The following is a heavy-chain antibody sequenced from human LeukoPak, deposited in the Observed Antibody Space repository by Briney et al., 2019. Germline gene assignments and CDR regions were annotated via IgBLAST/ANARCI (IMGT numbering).Heavy chain of an antibody. Sequence: SETLSLTCTVSGGSISSHYLSWIRQPPGKGLEWIAYISYSGSTNYNPSLKSRVTTSVDTSKNQFSLKVSSVTAADTAVYYCARRAPNRGCYSCDYWGQGTLVTVSS. CDR2: ISYSGST. D-gene: IGHD2-15*01. CDR1: GGSISSHY. V-gene: IGHV4-59*08. J-gene: IGHJ4*02. CDR3: ARRAPNRGCYSCDY.